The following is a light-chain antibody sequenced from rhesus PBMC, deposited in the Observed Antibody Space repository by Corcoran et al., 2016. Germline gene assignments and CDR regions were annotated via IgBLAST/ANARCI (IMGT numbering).Light chain of an antibody. CDR1: ESVRVFGVNL. J-gene: IGKJ2*01. CDR2: PGL. CDR3: LQSKNSYS. V-gene: IGKV7-13*01. Sequence: DIVLTQSPGPLAVSPGQRATITCRPRESVRVFGVNLLHWYQQKPGQPPKHLIYPGLKKDTGVPARFSGSGSGTDFTLTSNPVEADDGADYYCLQSKNSYSFGPGTKVEIK.